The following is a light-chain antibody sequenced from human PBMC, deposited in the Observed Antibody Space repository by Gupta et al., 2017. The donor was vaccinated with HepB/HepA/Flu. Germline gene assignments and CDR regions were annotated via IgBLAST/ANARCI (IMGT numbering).Light chain of an antibody. Sequence: SAAPGQKVTISCSGSSSNIGNNYVPWYQQLPGTAPKLLIYDNNKRPSGIPDRFSGSKSGTSATLGITGLQTGDEADDYCGTWDSSRSAVVFGGGTKLTVL. CDR2: DNN. CDR3: GTWDSSRSAVV. J-gene: IGLJ2*01. V-gene: IGLV1-51*01. CDR1: SSNIGNNY.